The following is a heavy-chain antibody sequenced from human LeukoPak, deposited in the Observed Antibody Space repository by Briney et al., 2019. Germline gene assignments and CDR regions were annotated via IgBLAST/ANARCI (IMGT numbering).Heavy chain of an antibody. Sequence: GGSLRLSCAASGFTFSSYAMSWVRQAPGKGLEWVSAISGSGGSTYYADSVKGRFTISRDNSKNMLYLQMNGVRAEDTAVYYCVKDTTTGELGSGGGMDVWGQGTTVTVSS. CDR1: GFTFSSYA. V-gene: IGHV3-23*01. CDR2: ISGSGGST. CDR3: VKDTTTGELGSGGGMDV. D-gene: IGHD1-26*01. J-gene: IGHJ6*02.